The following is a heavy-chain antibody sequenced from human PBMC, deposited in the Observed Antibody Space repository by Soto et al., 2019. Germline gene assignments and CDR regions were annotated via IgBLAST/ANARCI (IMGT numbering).Heavy chain of an antibody. CDR2: INHSRST. CDR3: GRGLAHDIRLREVYYFEY. CDR1: GGSFSGYY. V-gene: IGHV4-34*01. D-gene: IGHD4-17*01. Sequence: PSETLSLTCAVYGGSFSGYYWSWIRQPPGKGLEWIGEINHSRSTNYNPSLKSRVTISVDTSKNQFSLKLSSVTASDTAVYYCGRGLAHDIRLREVYYFEYWGKGSLVT. J-gene: IGHJ4*02.